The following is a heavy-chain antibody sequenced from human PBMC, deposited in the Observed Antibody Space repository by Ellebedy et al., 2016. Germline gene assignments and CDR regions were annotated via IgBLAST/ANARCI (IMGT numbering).Heavy chain of an antibody. CDR3: AKDHLRNYYDSSGYYLGGGY. V-gene: IGHV3-30*18. D-gene: IGHD3-22*01. CDR1: GFTFSSYG. Sequence: GESLKISCAASGFTFSSYGTHWVRQAPGKGLEWVAVISYDGSNKYYADSVKGRFTISRDNSKNTLYLQMNSLKAEDTAVYYCAKDHLRNYYDSSGYYLGGGYWGQGTLVTVSS. J-gene: IGHJ4*02. CDR2: ISYDGSNK.